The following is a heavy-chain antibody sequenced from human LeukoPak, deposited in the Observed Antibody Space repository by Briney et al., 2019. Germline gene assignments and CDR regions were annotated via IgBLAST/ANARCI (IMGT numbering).Heavy chain of an antibody. D-gene: IGHD3-22*01. CDR1: GFTFSSYE. Sequence: GGSQRLSCAASGFTFSSYEMNWVRQAPGKGLEWVSYISSSGSTIYYADSVKGRFTISRDNAKNSLYLQMSSLRAEDTAVYYCARDHYYDSSGYYYWGQGTLVTVSS. J-gene: IGHJ4*02. CDR2: ISSSGSTI. CDR3: ARDHYYDSSGYYY. V-gene: IGHV3-48*03.